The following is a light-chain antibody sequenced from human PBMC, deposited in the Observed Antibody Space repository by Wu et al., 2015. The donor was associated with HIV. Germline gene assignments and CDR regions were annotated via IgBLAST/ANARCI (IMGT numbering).Light chain of an antibody. CDR1: QSVSSN. V-gene: IGKV3-15*01. CDR3: QQYNNWPLT. J-gene: IGKJ4*01. Sequence: EIVMTQSPATLSVSPGERATLSCRASQSVSSNLAWYQQKPGQVPRLLISGTSTRATGIPARFSGSGSGTEFTLTISSMQSEDFAVYYCQQYNNWPLTFGRRD. CDR2: GTS.